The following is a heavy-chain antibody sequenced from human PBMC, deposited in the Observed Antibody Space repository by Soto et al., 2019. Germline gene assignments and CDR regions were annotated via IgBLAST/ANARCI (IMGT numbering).Heavy chain of an antibody. Sequence: QVQLVQSGAEVKKPGSSVKVSCKASGGTFSSYAISSVRQAPGQGLEWMGGIIPIFGTANYAQKFQGRVTITADESTSTAYMELSSLRSEDTAVYYCVSNPSPTVTTPPRGYWGQGSLVTVSS. D-gene: IGHD4-17*01. CDR2: IIPIFGTA. V-gene: IGHV1-69*01. CDR1: GGTFSSYA. CDR3: VSNPSPTVTTPPRGY. J-gene: IGHJ4*02.